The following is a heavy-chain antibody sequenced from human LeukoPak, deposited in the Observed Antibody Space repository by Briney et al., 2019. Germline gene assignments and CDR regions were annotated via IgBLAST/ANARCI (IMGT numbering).Heavy chain of an antibody. V-gene: IGHV3-48*02. CDR2: ISSPGNTI. Sequence: PGGSLRLSCAASGXTFSSYGVNWVRQAPGKGLELVSYISSPGNTIYYADSVKGRFTISRDNGKNSLYLQMNSLRDEDTAVYYCARDRSSTAAPSLSYWGQGTLVTVSS. CDR3: ARDRSSTAAPSLSY. D-gene: IGHD6-13*01. CDR1: GXTFSSYG. J-gene: IGHJ4*02.